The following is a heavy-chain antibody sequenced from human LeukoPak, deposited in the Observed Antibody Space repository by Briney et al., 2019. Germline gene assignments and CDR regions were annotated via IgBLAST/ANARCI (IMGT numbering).Heavy chain of an antibody. CDR1: GFTFSSYE. CDR2: ISSSGSTI. V-gene: IGHV3-48*03. Sequence: GGSLRLSCAASGFTFSSYEMNWVRQAPGKGLEWVSYISSSGSTIYYADSVKGRFTISRDNSKNTLYLQMNSLRAEDTAVYYCANRDGYRDGYYYYYMDVWGKGTTVTISS. CDR3: ANRDGYRDGYYYYYMDV. J-gene: IGHJ6*03. D-gene: IGHD5-24*01.